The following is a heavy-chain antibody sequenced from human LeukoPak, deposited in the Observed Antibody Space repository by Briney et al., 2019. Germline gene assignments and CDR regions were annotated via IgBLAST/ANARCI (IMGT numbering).Heavy chain of an antibody. CDR2: VPSTTTIAACTT. D-gene: IGHD2-21*01. V-gene: IGHV3-69-1*01. Sequence: GGSLRLACTASGFTLIKFCPSWVRQPPRNGLEWVASVPSTTTIAACTTLYAGSVKGRFTISGDDSKNTVYMQMNTLRAEYKAVYYCASDFPLYSYYMDVWGKGTTVTVSS. CDR3: ASDFPLYSYYMDV. J-gene: IGHJ6*03. CDR1: GFTLIKFC.